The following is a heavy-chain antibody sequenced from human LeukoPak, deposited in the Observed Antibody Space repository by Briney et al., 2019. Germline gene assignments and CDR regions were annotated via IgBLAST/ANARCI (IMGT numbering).Heavy chain of an antibody. J-gene: IGHJ6*03. D-gene: IGHD2-2*01. V-gene: IGHV3-73*01. CDR2: IRSKANSYAT. Sequence: GGSLRLSCAASGFTFSGSAMHWVRQASGKGLEWVGRIRSKANSYATAYAASVKGRFTISRDDSKNTAYLQMNSLRAEGTAVYYCAREVAGKDIGVVPAGRRGSFYYMDVWGKGTTVTVSS. CDR3: AREVAGKDIGVVPAGRRGSFYYMDV. CDR1: GFTFSGSA.